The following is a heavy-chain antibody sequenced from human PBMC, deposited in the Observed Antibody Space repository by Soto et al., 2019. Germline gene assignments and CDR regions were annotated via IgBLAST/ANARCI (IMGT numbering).Heavy chain of an antibody. CDR2: ISYDGSNK. CDR1: GFTFSSYG. Sequence: GSLRLSCAASGFTFSSYGMHWVRQAPGKGLEWVAVISYDGSNKYYADSVKGRFTISRDNSKNTLYLQMNSLRAEETAGYYCAKAFGNYVGVVTNYGMDVWGQGTTVTVSS. CDR3: AKAFGNYVGVVTNYGMDV. D-gene: IGHD2-21*02. V-gene: IGHV3-30*18. J-gene: IGHJ6*02.